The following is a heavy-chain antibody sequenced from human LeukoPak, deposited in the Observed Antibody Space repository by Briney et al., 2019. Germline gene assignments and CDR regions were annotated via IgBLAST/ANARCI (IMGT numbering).Heavy chain of an antibody. J-gene: IGHJ3*02. Sequence: GGSLRLSCAASGFTFSNAWMSWVRQAPGKGLEWVSSISSSSAYIHYADSVEGRFTVSRDNAKNSLYLQMNSPRAEDTAVYYCARENFYDSSGYDAFDIWGQGTMVTVSS. V-gene: IGHV3-21*01. CDR2: ISSSSAYI. D-gene: IGHD3-22*01. CDR3: ARENFYDSSGYDAFDI. CDR1: GFTFSNAW.